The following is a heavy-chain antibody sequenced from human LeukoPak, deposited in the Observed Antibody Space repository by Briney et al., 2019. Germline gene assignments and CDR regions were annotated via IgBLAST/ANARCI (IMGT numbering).Heavy chain of an antibody. J-gene: IGHJ4*02. D-gene: IGHD3-3*01. V-gene: IGHV4-39*01. CDR3: ARHGSSEFDY. Sequence: SETLSLTCTVSGGSISSKSHYWGWIRRPPGKGLEWIGSMYYSGSTYYNPSLQSRVTMSVDTSKNQFSLRLTSVTAADTAVYYCARHGSSEFDYWGQGTLVTVSS. CDR2: MYYSGST. CDR1: GGSISSKSHY.